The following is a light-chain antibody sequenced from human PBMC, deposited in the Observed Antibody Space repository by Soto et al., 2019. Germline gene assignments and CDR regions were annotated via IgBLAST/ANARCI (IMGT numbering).Light chain of an antibody. CDR1: QTVGKD. CDR2: DAY. CDR3: QQRSAWPFT. J-gene: IGKJ4*01. V-gene: IGKV3-11*01. Sequence: IVLTQSPATLSLSPGERASLSCRASQTVGKDLAWYQVRPVQAPRLIIFDAYTRDTGVPHRFSGRRSGSDFTLTISSLDPEDFALYYCQQRSAWPFTFGGGTSVLIK.